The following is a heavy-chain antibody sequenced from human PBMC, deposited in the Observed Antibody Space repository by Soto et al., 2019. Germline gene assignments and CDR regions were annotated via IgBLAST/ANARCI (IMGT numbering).Heavy chain of an antibody. J-gene: IGHJ6*02. CDR2: ISAYNGNT. V-gene: IGHV1-18*01. D-gene: IGHD3-16*02. Sequence: ASVKVSCKASGYTFTSYGISWVRQAPGQGLEWMGWISAYNGNTNYAQKLQGRVTMTTDTSTSTAYMELRSLRSDDTAVYYCARDGSLYSRIYYYYGMDVWGQGTTVTVSS. CDR1: GYTFTSYG. CDR3: ARDGSLYSRIYYYYGMDV.